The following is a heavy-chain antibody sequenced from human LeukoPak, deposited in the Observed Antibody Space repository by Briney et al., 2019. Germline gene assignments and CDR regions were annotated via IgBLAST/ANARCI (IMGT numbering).Heavy chain of an antibody. Sequence: GESLKISCKGSGYSFTSYWIGWVRQMPGKGLEWMGIIYPGDSDTRYSPSFQGQVTISADKSISTACLQWSSLKASDTAMYYCARRYGGWDFDYYYGMDVWGQGTTVTVSS. J-gene: IGHJ6*02. D-gene: IGHD6-19*01. CDR2: IYPGDSDT. CDR3: ARRYGGWDFDYYYGMDV. V-gene: IGHV5-51*01. CDR1: GYSFTSYW.